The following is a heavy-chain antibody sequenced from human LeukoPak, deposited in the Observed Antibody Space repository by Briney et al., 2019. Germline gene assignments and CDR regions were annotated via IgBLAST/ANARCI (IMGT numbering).Heavy chain of an antibody. CDR1: GGSISSSSYY. V-gene: IGHV4-39*01. CDR2: IYYSGST. J-gene: IGHJ4*02. CDR3: ARHDSGYIFDY. Sequence: SGTLSLTCTVSGGSISSSSYYWGWIRQPPGKGLEWIGSIYYSGSTYYNPSLKSRVTISVDTSKNQFSLKLSSVTAADTAVYYCARHDSGYIFDYWGQGTLVTVSS. D-gene: IGHD5-24*01.